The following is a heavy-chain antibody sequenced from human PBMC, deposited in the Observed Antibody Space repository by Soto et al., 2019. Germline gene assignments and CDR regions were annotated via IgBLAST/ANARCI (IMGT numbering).Heavy chain of an antibody. V-gene: IGHV1-69*12. Sequence: QVQLVQSGAEVKKPGSSVQFSCKASGGTFSSYAIRWVRQAPGQGLEWMGGSIPIFGTAHYAQKFQGRVTITADESTSTACMERSSLRAVDTAVNYCGRDRGSTVEALWGQGTLVTVSS. CDR2: SIPIFGTA. D-gene: IGHD3-10*01. CDR1: GGTFSSYA. CDR3: GRDRGSTVEAL. J-gene: IGHJ4*02.